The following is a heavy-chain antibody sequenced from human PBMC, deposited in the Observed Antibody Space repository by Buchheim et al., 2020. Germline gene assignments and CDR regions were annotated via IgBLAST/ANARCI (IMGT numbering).Heavy chain of an antibody. V-gene: IGHV3-23*01. CDR1: GFTFSSYA. Sequence: EVHLLESGGGLVQPGGSLRLSCAASGFTFSSYAMFWVRQAPGKGLEWVSGISGSGGGTFYADSVKGRFTTSSDNSKNTLFLQMNSLRAEDTAVYYCAGDRDCGGGSCYSAFDYWGLGTL. CDR2: ISGSGGGT. CDR3: AGDRDCGGGSCYSAFDY. J-gene: IGHJ4*02. D-gene: IGHD2-15*01.